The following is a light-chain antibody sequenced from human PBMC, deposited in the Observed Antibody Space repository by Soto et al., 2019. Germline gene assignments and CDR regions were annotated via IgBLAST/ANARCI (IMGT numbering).Light chain of an antibody. V-gene: IGKV3-20*01. J-gene: IGKJ2*01. Sequence: EIVLTQSPGTLSLSPGERATLSCRASQSVSSSYLAWYQQKPGQAPRLLIYGASSRATGIPDRFSGSGSGTAFTLTIRRLEPEDFAVYYCQQYGSSLYTFGQGTKLEIK. CDR3: QQYGSSLYT. CDR1: QSVSSSY. CDR2: GAS.